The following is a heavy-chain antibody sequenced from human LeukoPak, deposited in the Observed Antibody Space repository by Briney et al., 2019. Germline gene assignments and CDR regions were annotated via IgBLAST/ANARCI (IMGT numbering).Heavy chain of an antibody. Sequence: SETLSLTCTVSGGSISSYYWSWIRQPAGKGLEWIGRIYTSGNTNYNPSLKSRVPMSVETSKNQFSLKLSSVTAADTAVYYCARVYYYDSIDAFDIWGQGTMVTVSS. CDR2: IYTSGNT. CDR3: ARVYYYDSIDAFDI. V-gene: IGHV4-4*07. D-gene: IGHD3-22*01. CDR1: GGSISSYY. J-gene: IGHJ3*02.